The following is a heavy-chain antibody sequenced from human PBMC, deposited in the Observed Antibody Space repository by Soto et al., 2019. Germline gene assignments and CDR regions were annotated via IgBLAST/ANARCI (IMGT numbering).Heavy chain of an antibody. D-gene: IGHD5-12*01. CDR2: ISAYNGNT. CDR3: ARDLPRYSGYDPHYYDGMDV. V-gene: IGHV1-18*01. J-gene: IGHJ6*02. CDR1: GYTFTSYG. Sequence: QVQLVQSGAEVKKPGASVKVSCKASGYTFTSYGISWVRQAPGQGLEWMGWISAYNGNTNYAQKLQGRVTMTTDTSTSTAYMELRSLRSDDTAVYYCARDLPRYSGYDPHYYDGMDVWGQGTTVTVSS.